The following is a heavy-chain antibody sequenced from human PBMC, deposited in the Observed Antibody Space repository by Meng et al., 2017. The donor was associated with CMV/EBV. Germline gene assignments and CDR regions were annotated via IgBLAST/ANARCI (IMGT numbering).Heavy chain of an antibody. J-gene: IGHJ5*02. Sequence: GESLKISCAASGFAFSSYAMSWVRQAPGKGLEWVSAIRGSGGSTYYADSVKGRFTISRDNSKNTLYLQMNSLRAEDTAVYYCAKDRRWELLQVWFDPWGQGTLVTVSS. CDR2: IRGSGGST. CDR1: GFAFSSYA. V-gene: IGHV3-23*01. D-gene: IGHD1-26*01. CDR3: AKDRRWELLQVWFDP.